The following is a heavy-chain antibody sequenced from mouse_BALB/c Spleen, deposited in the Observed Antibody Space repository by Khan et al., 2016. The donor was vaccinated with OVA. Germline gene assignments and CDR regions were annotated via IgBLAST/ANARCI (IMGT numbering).Heavy chain of an antibody. CDR1: GFTFSRFG. V-gene: IGHV5-17*02. CDR3: ARGNWAWFAY. D-gene: IGHD4-1*01. CDR2: ISSDSYTI. J-gene: IGHJ3*01. Sequence: EVELVESGGGLVQPGGSRKLSCAASGFTFSRFGMHWVRQAPEKGLEWVAYISSDSYTIYYADTVKGRFTISRDNPRKTLFLQMTSLGSEDTARDYCARGNWAWFAYWGQGTLVTVSA.